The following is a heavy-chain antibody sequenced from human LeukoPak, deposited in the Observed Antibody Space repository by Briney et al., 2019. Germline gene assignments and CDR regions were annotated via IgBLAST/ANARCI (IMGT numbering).Heavy chain of an antibody. V-gene: IGHV4-4*09. CDR1: GGSSSSYY. CDR3: ARPGQSSWWVYFNY. Sequence: SETLSLTCTVSGGSSSSYYWTWIRQPPGKGLEWIGHIHTSGSTNYNPSLKSRVTMSVDTSKNQFSLRLSSVTAADTAVYYCARPGQSSWWVYFNYWGQGTLVTVSS. D-gene: IGHD2-15*01. CDR2: IHTSGST. J-gene: IGHJ4*02.